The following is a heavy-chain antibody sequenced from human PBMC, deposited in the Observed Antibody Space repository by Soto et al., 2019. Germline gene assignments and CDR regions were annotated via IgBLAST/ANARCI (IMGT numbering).Heavy chain of an antibody. D-gene: IGHD2-2*01. CDR2: ISGSGGST. V-gene: IGHV3-23*01. CDR1: GFTFSSYA. CDR3: EEDLTSEDAFDI. Sequence: EVQLLESGGGLVQPGGSLRLSCAASGFTFSSYAMSWVRQAPGKGLEWVSAISGSGGSTYYADSVKGRFTISRDNSKNKADLQMNRLRAGDTAVYYCEEDLTSEDAFDIWGQGTMVTVSS. J-gene: IGHJ3*02.